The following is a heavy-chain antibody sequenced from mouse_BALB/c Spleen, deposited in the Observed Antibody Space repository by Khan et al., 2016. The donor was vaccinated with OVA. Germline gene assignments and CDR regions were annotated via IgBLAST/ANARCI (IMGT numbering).Heavy chain of an antibody. CDR1: GFNIKDYY. V-gene: IGHV14-1*02. CDR2: IDPENDNT. CDR3: TRDGYSPWFAY. Sequence: EVQLQESGAELVRPGALVKLSCKGSGFNIKDYYIHWVKQRPEQGLEWIGWIDPENDNTIYDPKFQGKASIPADTSSNTAYLQLSSLTSEDTAVYYCTRDGYSPWFAYWGQGTLITVSA. D-gene: IGHD2-3*01. J-gene: IGHJ3*01.